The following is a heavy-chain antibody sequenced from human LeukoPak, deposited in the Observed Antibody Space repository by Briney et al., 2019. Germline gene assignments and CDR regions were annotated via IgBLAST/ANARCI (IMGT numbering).Heavy chain of an antibody. J-gene: IGHJ4*02. Sequence: PGGSLRLSCAASGFTFSSYAMHWVRQAPGKGLEWVANIKQDGSEKYYVDSVKGRFTISRDNAKNSLYLQMNSLRAEDTAVYYCAREPIWQTYYFDYWGQGTLVTVSS. CDR3: AREPIWQTYYFDY. D-gene: IGHD2-2*02. CDR1: GFTFSSYA. V-gene: IGHV3-7*01. CDR2: IKQDGSEK.